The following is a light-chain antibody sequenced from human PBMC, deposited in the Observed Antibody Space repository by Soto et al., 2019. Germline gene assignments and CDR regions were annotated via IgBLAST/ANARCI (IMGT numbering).Light chain of an antibody. J-gene: IGKJ2*01. V-gene: IGKV3-15*01. CDR3: QQYNNWPPYT. Sequence: EIVMPQSPATLSVSPGERATLSCRASQSVSSNLAWYQQKPGQAPRLLIYGASTRATGIPARFSGSGSGTEFTLTSSRLQSEDFAVYYCQQYNNWPPYTFGQGTNLEIK. CDR1: QSVSSN. CDR2: GAS.